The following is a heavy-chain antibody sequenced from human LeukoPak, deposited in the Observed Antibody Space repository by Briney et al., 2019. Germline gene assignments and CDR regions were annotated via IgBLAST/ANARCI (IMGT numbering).Heavy chain of an antibody. CDR3: VRLRRNSDTSGYYYYYDY. CDR2: ISVRSNYI. J-gene: IGHJ4*02. V-gene: IGHV3-21*01. Sequence: GGSLRLSCAASGYTFSSYSINWVRQAPGKGLGWVSSISVRSNYIYYADSVRGRLSISRDDARDSLYLQMNSLRAEDTAVYYCVRLRRNSDTSGYYYYYDYWGQGTLVTVSS. CDR1: GYTFSSYS. D-gene: IGHD3-22*01.